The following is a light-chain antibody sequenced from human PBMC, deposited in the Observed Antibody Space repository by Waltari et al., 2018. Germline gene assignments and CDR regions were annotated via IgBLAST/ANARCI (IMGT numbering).Light chain of an antibody. CDR1: SGSLSTTSY. Sequence: QTVVTQEPSLSVSPGGTVTLTCALSSGSLSTTSYAPWYHPTPGQAPRTLLYKANARSSGVPDRFSGSILGNTAALTITGAQADDESDYYCALYMGSGIWVFGGGTRLTVL. J-gene: IGLJ3*02. V-gene: IGLV8-61*01. CDR2: KAN. CDR3: ALYMGSGIWV.